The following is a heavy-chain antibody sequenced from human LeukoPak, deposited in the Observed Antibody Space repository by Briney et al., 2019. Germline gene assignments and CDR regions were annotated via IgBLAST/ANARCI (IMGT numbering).Heavy chain of an antibody. CDR2: ISGSGTTI. CDR1: GVTLSNNL. Sequence: GVTLSNNLDLWIRRATGKRLEWLSYISGSGTTIFYADSVKGRFTISRDNAKNSVDLQMNSLRAEDTAVYYCGRDFGLVGAKRSNDLWGQGIMVIV. V-gene: IGHV3-11*01. CDR3: GRDFGLVGAKRSNDL. D-gene: IGHD1-26*01. J-gene: IGHJ3*01.